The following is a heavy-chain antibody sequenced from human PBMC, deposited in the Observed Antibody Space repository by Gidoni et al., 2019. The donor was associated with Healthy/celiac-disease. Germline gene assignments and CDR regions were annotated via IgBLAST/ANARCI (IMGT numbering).Heavy chain of an antibody. Sequence: QVQLQQWGAGLLKTSETLSLTCAVYGGSFSGYYWRCIRQPPGKGLEWIGEINHSGSTNYNPSPKSRVTISVDTSKNQFSLKLSSVTAADTAVYYCARGRAPIVVVVAATLPLPTYFDYWGQGTLVTVSS. CDR1: GGSFSGYY. CDR3: ARGRAPIVVVVAATLPLPTYFDY. D-gene: IGHD2-15*01. CDR2: INHSGST. J-gene: IGHJ4*02. V-gene: IGHV4-34*01.